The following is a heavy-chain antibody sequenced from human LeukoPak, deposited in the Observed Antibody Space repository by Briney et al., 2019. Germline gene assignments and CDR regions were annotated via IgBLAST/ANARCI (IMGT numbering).Heavy chain of an antibody. Sequence: SETLSLTCTVSGGSISSYYWSWIRQPAGKGLEWIGRIYTSGSTNYNPSLKSRVTMSVDTSKNQFSLKLSSVTAADTAVYYCARDRYGYSYGSYYYYGMDVWGQGTTVTVSS. J-gene: IGHJ6*02. V-gene: IGHV4-4*07. CDR2: IYTSGST. CDR1: GGSISSYY. D-gene: IGHD5-18*01. CDR3: ARDRYGYSYGSYYYYGMDV.